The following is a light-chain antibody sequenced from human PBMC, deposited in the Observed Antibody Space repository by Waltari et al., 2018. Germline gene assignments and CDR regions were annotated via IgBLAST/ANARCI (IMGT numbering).Light chain of an antibody. J-gene: IGKJ4*01. Sequence: DIHMTQSPSSLSAPVGDRVTITCQTSQDIKKSLNWFHQKAGKAPKVLIFDASNSQTGAPSRFSGSGSGTDFTFIISSLQPEDMATYYCQQYHSVPLTFGGGTKVEIK. CDR2: DAS. CDR1: QDIKKS. CDR3: QQYHSVPLT. V-gene: IGKV1-33*01.